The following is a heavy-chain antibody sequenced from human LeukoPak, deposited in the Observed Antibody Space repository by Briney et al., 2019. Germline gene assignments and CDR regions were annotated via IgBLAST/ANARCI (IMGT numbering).Heavy chain of an antibody. D-gene: IGHD6-13*01. CDR2: IYTSGST. CDR3: ARDRAAAGTRDYYYYMDV. V-gene: IGHV4-4*07. CDR1: GGSISSYY. Sequence: SETLSLTCTVSGGSISSYYWSWIQQPAGKGLGWIGRIYTSGSTNYNPSLKSRVTMSVDTSKHQFSLKLSSVTAADTAVYYCARDRAAAGTRDYYYYMDVWGKGTTVTISS. J-gene: IGHJ6*03.